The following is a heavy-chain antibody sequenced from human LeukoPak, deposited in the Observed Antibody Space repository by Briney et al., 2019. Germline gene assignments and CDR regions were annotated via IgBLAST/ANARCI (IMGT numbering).Heavy chain of an antibody. J-gene: IGHJ4*02. Sequence: ASVTVSCKASGYTFTGYYMHWVRQAPGQGLEWMGWINPNSGGTNYAQKFQGRVTMTRDTSISTAYMELSRLRSDDTAVYYCARDTYYYDSSGYSGDFDYWGQGTLVTVSS. CDR1: GYTFTGYY. V-gene: IGHV1-2*02. CDR3: ARDTYYYDSSGYSGDFDY. D-gene: IGHD3-22*01. CDR2: INPNSGGT.